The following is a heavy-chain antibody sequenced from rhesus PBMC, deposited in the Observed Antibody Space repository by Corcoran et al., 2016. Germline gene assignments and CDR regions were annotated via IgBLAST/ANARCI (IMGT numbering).Heavy chain of an antibody. CDR1: GFTFSSYG. V-gene: IGHV3S5*01. D-gene: IGHD1-7*02. Sequence: EVQLVETGGGLVQPGGSLKLSCAASGFTFSSYGMSWVRQAPGKGLELVSSINSGGGSTYYADSVKGLFTISRDNSKNTLSLQMNSLRAEDTAVYYCAKDQYWNDGYFDYWGQGVLVTVSS. CDR3: AKDQYWNDGYFDY. CDR2: INSGGGST. J-gene: IGHJ4*01.